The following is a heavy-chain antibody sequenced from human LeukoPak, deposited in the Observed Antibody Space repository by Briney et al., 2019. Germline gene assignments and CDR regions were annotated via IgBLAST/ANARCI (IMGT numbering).Heavy chain of an antibody. V-gene: IGHV3-74*01. CDR1: GFTFSSYW. CDR3: ARNFVGTSTSDFDS. CDR2: IREDGTIT. J-gene: IGHJ4*02. Sequence: GGSLRLSCAASGFTFSSYWVHWVRQVPGKGLVWVSRIREDGTITNYEDSVKGRFTIFRDNARNTLYLQMHSLRAKDTAIYYCARNFVGTSTSDFDSWGQGTQVTVSS. D-gene: IGHD1-26*01.